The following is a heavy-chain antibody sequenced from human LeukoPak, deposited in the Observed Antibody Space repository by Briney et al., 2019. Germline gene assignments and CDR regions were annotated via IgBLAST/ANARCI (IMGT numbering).Heavy chain of an antibody. CDR1: GGSISSYY. CDR3: AKVQDISGYYYVFDY. V-gene: IGHV4-59*01. J-gene: IGHJ4*02. Sequence: PSETLSLTCTVSGGSISSYYWSWIRQPPGKGLEWIGYIYYSGSTNYNPSLKSRVTISVDTSKNQLSLKLSSVTAADTAVYYCAKVQDISGYYYVFDYWGQGTLVTVSS. D-gene: IGHD3-22*01. CDR2: IYYSGST.